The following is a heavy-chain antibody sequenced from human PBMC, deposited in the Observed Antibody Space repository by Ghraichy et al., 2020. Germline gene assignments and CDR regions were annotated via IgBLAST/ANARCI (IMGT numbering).Heavy chain of an antibody. CDR3: SRGSDYDFWSGYYPDY. CDR2: IYSGGST. D-gene: IGHD3-3*01. Sequence: LSLTCAASGFTVSSNYMSWVRQAPGKGLEWVSVIYSGGSTYYADSVKGRFTISRDNSKNTLYLQMNSLRAEDTAVYYCSRGSDYDFWSGYYPDYWGQGTLVTVSS. V-gene: IGHV3-53*01. J-gene: IGHJ4*02. CDR1: GFTVSSNY.